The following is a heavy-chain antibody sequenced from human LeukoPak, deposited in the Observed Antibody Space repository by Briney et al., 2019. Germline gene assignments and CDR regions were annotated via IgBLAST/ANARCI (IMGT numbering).Heavy chain of an antibody. CDR3: AREGRPHTSGWSRYGMDV. V-gene: IGHV3-33*01. Sequence: PGGSLRLSCAASGFTFSSYGMHWVRQAPGKGLEWVAVIWYDGSNKYYADSVKGRFTISRDNSKNTLYLQMNSLRAEDTAVYYCAREGRPHTSGWSRYGMDVWGQGTTVTVSS. CDR2: IWYDGSNK. CDR1: GFTFSSYG. J-gene: IGHJ6*02. D-gene: IGHD6-19*01.